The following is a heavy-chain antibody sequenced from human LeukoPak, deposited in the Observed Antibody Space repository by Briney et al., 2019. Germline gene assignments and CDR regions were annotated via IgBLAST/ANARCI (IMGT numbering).Heavy chain of an antibody. CDR2: INHSGRT. CDR3: VRVLTGS. V-gene: IGHV4-34*01. CDR1: GGSFSTYY. Sequence: SETLSLTCAVYGGSFSTYYWSWIRQPPGKGLEWIGEINHSGRTNYNPSLMSRVTISIDTSKNQSSLKVTSVTAADTAVYYCVRVLTGSWGQGTLVTVSS. D-gene: IGHD3-9*01. J-gene: IGHJ4*02.